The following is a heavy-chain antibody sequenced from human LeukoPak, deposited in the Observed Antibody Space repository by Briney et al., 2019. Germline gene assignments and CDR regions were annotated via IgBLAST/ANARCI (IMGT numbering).Heavy chain of an antibody. CDR2: IYYSGRT. CDR3: ATQILLCHYY. V-gene: IGHV4-39*01. D-gene: IGHD3-10*01. Sequence: SETLSLTCTVSYGSISDISYYWGWIRQPPGKGLEWIGSIYYSGRTYYNSSPKSRVTISVDTSKNQFSLKVTSVTAADTAVYYCATQILLCHYYWGQGTLVTVSS. J-gene: IGHJ4*02. CDR1: YGSISDISYY.